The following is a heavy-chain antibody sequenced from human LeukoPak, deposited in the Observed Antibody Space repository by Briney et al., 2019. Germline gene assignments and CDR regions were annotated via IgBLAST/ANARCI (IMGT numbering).Heavy chain of an antibody. V-gene: IGHV4-59*01. CDR1: GGSISSNF. CDR2: KYYSGST. D-gene: IGHD4-23*01. J-gene: IGHJ2*01. Sequence: SEALSLTCTVSGGSISSNFWSWIRQPPGKGLQWIGYKYYSGSTNYNPSLKSRVTISLDTPKHQFSLKLSSVTAADTAVYYCARLYDYGGKNFDLWGRGTLVTVSS. CDR3: ARLYDYGGKNFDL.